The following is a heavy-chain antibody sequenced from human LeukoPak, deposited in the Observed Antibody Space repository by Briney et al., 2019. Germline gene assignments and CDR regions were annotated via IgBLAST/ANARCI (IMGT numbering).Heavy chain of an antibody. CDR2: IYYSWGM. CDR1: GSSITSDFF. CDR3: ARNVTAGFFDF. V-gene: IGHV4-38-2*01. D-gene: IGHD3-10*01. J-gene: IGHJ4*02. Sequence: SETLSLTCAVSGSSITSDFFWGWIQQPPGKGLEWIATIYYSWGMYFNPSLKSRVTISLDASKNQFSLKMTSLTAADTAIYYCARNVTAGFFDFWGQGILVTVSS.